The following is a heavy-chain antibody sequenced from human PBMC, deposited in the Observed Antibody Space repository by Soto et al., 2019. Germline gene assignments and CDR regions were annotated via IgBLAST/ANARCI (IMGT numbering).Heavy chain of an antibody. J-gene: IGHJ5*02. CDR3: ARDRLDFDWLLNVGKRGWFDL. Sequence: ASVKVSCKASGYTFTSYYMHWVRQAPGQGLEWMGIINPSGGSTSYAQKFQGRVTMTRDTSTSTVYMELSSLRSEDTAVYYCARDRLDFDWLLNVGKRGWFDLWGQGTLGTVSS. CDR2: INPSGGST. V-gene: IGHV1-46*01. D-gene: IGHD3-9*01. CDR1: GYTFTSYY.